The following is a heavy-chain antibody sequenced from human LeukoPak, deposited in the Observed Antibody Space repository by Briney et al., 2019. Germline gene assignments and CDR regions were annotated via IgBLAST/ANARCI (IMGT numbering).Heavy chain of an antibody. V-gene: IGHV4-59*08. J-gene: IGHJ4*02. CDR3: ARQGHYYDTSAHYIRALDY. Sequence: SETLPLTCTVSGGSISSYYWTWIRQPPGKRLEWIGNIYYTGSTSYNPSLKSRVTITVDMSKSQFALKLSSVTAADTAVYYCARQGHYYDTSAHYIRALDYWGQGTLVTVSS. CDR2: IYYTGST. CDR1: GGSISSYY. D-gene: IGHD3-22*01.